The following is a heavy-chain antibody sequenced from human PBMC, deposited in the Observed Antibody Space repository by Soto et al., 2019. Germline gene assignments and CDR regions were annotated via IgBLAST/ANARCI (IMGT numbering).Heavy chain of an antibody. CDR3: ASQRRQLAYNWFDP. D-gene: IGHD6-13*01. CDR1: CGSISSSSYY. Sequence: SETLSLTCTFSCGSISSSSYYWGWIRQPPGKGLEWIGSIYYSGSTYYNPSLKSRVTISVDTSKNQFSLKLSSVTAADTAVYYCASQRRQLAYNWFDPWGQGTLVTVSS. V-gene: IGHV4-39*01. J-gene: IGHJ5*02. CDR2: IYYSGST.